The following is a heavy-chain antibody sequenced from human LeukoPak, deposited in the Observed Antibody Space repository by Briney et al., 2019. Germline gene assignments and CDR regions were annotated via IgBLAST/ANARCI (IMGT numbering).Heavy chain of an antibody. V-gene: IGHV4-59*01. Sequence: PSETLSLTCAVYGGSFSGYYWSWIRQPPGKGLEWIGYIYYSGSTNYNPSLKSRVTISVDTSKNQFSLKLSSVTAADTAVYYCAGAGYDYVWGSYRPNWFDPWGQGTLVTVSS. J-gene: IGHJ5*02. CDR3: AGAGYDYVWGSYRPNWFDP. CDR1: GGSFSGYY. D-gene: IGHD3-16*02. CDR2: IYYSGST.